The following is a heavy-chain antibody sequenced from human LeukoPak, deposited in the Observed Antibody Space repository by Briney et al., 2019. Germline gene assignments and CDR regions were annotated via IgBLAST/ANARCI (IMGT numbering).Heavy chain of an antibody. J-gene: IGHJ4*02. CDR1: GGSISSSSYY. CDR2: IYYSGST. Sequence: SETLSLTCTVAGGSISSSSYYWGWIRQPPGKGLEWIGGIYYSGSTCYNPSLKSRVTIIADTSKNQFSLKLSSVTAADTAVYYCASLHNFDLYYWGQGTLVTVSS. D-gene: IGHD3-9*01. CDR3: ASLHNFDLYY. V-gene: IGHV4-39*01.